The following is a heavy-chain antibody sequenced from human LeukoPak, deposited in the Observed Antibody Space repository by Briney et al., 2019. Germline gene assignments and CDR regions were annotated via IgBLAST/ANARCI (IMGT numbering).Heavy chain of an antibody. J-gene: IGHJ4*02. D-gene: IGHD3-10*01. CDR2: IYHSGST. CDR1: GGSISSSSYY. Sequence: PSETLSLTCTVSGGSISSSSYYWGWIRQPPGKGLEWIGEIYHSGSTNYNPSLKSRVTISVDKSKNQFSLKLSSVTAADTAVYYCARASITMVRGVIITGDFDYWGQGTLVTVSS. V-gene: IGHV4-39*07. CDR3: ARASITMVRGVIITGDFDY.